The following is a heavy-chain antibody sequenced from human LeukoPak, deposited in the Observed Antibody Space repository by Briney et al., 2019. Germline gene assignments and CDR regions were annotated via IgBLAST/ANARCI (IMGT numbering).Heavy chain of an antibody. CDR2: IWYDGSNK. Sequence: GGSLRLSCAASGFTFSSYGMHWVRQAPGKGLEWVAVIWYDGSNKYYADSVKGRFTISRDNSMNTLYLQMNSLRAEDTAVYYCASAIKGYFDYWGQGTLVTVSS. CDR1: GFTFSSYG. J-gene: IGHJ4*02. CDR3: ASAIKGYFDY. V-gene: IGHV3-33*01.